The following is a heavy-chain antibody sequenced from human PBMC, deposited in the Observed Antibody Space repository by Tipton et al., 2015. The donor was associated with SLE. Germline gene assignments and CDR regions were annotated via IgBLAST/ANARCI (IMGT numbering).Heavy chain of an antibody. CDR2: INPSTGDT. CDR1: GYTFTGYY. V-gene: IGHV1-2*02. D-gene: IGHD1-26*01. CDR3: TRDSVRPGATNSFDT. Sequence: QLVQSGAEVKKPGASVKVSCEASGYTFTGYYVHWVRQVPGQGLEWMGWINPSTGDTNYLQRFLGRVTVTRETSRSTVYLELRRLRSDDTAIYYCTRDSVRPGATNSFDTWGQGTLISVSA. J-gene: IGHJ3*02.